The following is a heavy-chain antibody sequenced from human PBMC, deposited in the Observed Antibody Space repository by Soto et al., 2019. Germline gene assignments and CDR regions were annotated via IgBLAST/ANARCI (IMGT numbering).Heavy chain of an antibody. CDR2: ISGSGGST. Sequence: EVQLLESGGGLVQPGGSLRLSCAASGFTFSSYAMSWVRQAPGKGLEWVSAISGSGGSTYYADSVKGRFTISRDNSKNTLYLQMNSLRAEDTAVYYCAKTRDWGEAYYYYGIDVWGQGTTVTVSS. D-gene: IGHD3-16*01. V-gene: IGHV3-23*01. J-gene: IGHJ6*02. CDR3: AKTRDWGEAYYYYGIDV. CDR1: GFTFSSYA.